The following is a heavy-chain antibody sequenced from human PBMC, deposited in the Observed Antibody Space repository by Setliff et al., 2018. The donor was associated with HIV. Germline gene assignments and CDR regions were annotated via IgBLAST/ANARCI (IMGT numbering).Heavy chain of an antibody. CDR2: INLGGST. CDR3: AREDLGYTAYDLRGYWYFDL. D-gene: IGHD5-12*01. Sequence: SETLSLTCAVYGGSFSGYYWSWIRQPPGKGLEWIGEINLGGSTNYNPSLKSRVTISVDTSKNQFSLKLSSATAADTAVYYCAREDLGYTAYDLRGYWYFDLWGRGTLVTVSS. CDR1: GGSFSGYY. J-gene: IGHJ2*01. V-gene: IGHV4-34*01.